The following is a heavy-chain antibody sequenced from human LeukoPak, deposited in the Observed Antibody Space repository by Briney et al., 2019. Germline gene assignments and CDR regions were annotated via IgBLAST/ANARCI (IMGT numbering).Heavy chain of an antibody. CDR1: GSTFSRYW. CDR3: ARADFEEYSYDY. D-gene: IGHD5-18*01. J-gene: IGHJ4*02. Sequence: GGSLRLSCAASGSTFSRYWMHWVRQAPGKGLVWVSRINSDGSSTSYADSVKGRFTISRDNAKNTLYLQMNSLRAEDTAVYYCARADFEEYSYDYWGQGTLVTVSS. V-gene: IGHV3-74*01. CDR2: INSDGSST.